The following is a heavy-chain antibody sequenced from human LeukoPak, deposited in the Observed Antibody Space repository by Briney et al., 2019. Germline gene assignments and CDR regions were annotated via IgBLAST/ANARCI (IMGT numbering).Heavy chain of an antibody. Sequence: ASVKVSCKASGYIFTGYCMHWVRQAPGQGLEWMGWINPNSGGTVYAQKVQGRVTMTRDMSISTAYMELNRQKSDDTDMYDCSRGRGGCGGSNWFDPWGQGNLVTVSS. CDR2: INPNSGGT. CDR1: GYIFTGYC. V-gene: IGHV1-2*02. D-gene: IGHD6-19*01. CDR3: SRGRGGCGGSNWFDP. J-gene: IGHJ5*02.